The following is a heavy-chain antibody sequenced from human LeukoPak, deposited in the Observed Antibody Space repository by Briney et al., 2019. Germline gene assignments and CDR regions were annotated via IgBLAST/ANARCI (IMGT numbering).Heavy chain of an antibody. CDR3: ARQVGWRAHFDY. Sequence: SETLSLTCTVSGGSISSYYWRWIRQPPGKGLEWIGYIYYSGSTNYNPSLKSRVTISVDTSKNQFSLKLSSVTAADTAVYYCARQVGWRAHFDYWGQGTLVTVSS. D-gene: IGHD2-15*01. CDR1: GGSISSYY. V-gene: IGHV4-59*08. J-gene: IGHJ4*02. CDR2: IYYSGST.